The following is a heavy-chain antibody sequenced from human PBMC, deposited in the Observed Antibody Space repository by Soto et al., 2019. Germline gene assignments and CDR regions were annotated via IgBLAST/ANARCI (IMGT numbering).Heavy chain of an antibody. D-gene: IGHD3-22*01. CDR3: ARDQLYYNDISGRPLNAFDV. V-gene: IGHV3-30*03. CDR2: ISYDGSNT. J-gene: IGHJ3*01. Sequence: GGSLRLSCAASGFTFSSYGMHWVRQAPGKGLEWVAVISYDGSNTYYADSVKGRFTISRDNSKNTLYLQMGSLRVEDMAVYYCARDQLYYNDISGRPLNAFDVWGQGTMVTVSS. CDR1: GFTFSSYG.